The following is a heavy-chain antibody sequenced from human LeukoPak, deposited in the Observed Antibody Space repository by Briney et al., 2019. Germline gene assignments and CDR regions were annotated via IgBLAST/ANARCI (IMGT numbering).Heavy chain of an antibody. D-gene: IGHD6-13*01. V-gene: IGHV1-2*02. CDR3: ARVDEGIAAAPPDY. J-gene: IGHJ4*02. Sequence: ASVKVSCKASGYTFTGYYMHWVRQAPGQGLEWMGWINPNSGGTNYAQKFQGRVTMTRDTSISTAYMELSRLRSDDTAVYHCARVDEGIAAAPPDYWGQGTLVTVSS. CDR1: GYTFTGYY. CDR2: INPNSGGT.